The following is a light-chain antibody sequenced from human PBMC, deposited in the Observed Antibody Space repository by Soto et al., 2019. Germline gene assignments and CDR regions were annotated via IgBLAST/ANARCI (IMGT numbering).Light chain of an antibody. CDR1: SSDVAAYNY. J-gene: IGLJ3*02. V-gene: IGLV2-14*01. CDR2: EVS. CDR3: CSYAGRFIWL. Sequence: QSALTQPASVSGSPGQSITISCTETSSDVAAYNYVFWYQQYPGKAPKLMIYEVSKRPSGVSNRFSGSKSGNAASLTISGLQPEDEADFHCCSYAGRFIWLFGGGTKLTVL.